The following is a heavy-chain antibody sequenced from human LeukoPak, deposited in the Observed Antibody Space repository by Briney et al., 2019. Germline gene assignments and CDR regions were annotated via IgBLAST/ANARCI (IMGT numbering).Heavy chain of an antibody. CDR3: ARDRGSGPGAFDI. CDR2: IFYSGST. V-gene: IGHV4-59*01. Sequence: PSETVSLTCTVSGGSINNYYWSWIRQPPGKGLELIGYIFYSGSTDYNPSLKSRVTISVDTSKNQFSLKLNSVTTADTAVYYCARDRGSGPGAFDIWGQGTMVTVSS. CDR1: GGSINNYY. J-gene: IGHJ3*02. D-gene: IGHD6-19*01.